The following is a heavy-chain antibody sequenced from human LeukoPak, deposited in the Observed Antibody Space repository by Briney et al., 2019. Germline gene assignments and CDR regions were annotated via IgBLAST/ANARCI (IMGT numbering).Heavy chain of an antibody. CDR1: GYAFTSYG. Sequence: GPSVKVSCKASGYAFTSYGISWVRQAPGQGLEWMGWVSAYNGNTNYAQKFQGRVTMTTDTPTSTVYMELRSLRSDDTAVYYCGRHDGGSGWPWLGIDYWGQGTLVTVSS. CDR2: VSAYNGNT. J-gene: IGHJ4*02. CDR3: GRHDGGSGWPWLGIDY. D-gene: IGHD6-25*01. V-gene: IGHV1-18*01.